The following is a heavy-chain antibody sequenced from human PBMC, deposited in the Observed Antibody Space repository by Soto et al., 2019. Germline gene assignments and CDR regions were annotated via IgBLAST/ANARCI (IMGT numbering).Heavy chain of an antibody. CDR1: GYTFTSYA. V-gene: IGHV1-3*01. Sequence: ASVKVSCKASGYTFTSYAMHWVRQAPGQRLEWMGWINAGNGNTKYSQKFQGRVTITRDTSASTAYMELSSLRSEDTAVYYCAREAEGYCSSTSCYAFDIWGQGTMVTVSS. J-gene: IGHJ3*02. CDR2: INAGNGNT. D-gene: IGHD2-2*01. CDR3: AREAEGYCSSTSCYAFDI.